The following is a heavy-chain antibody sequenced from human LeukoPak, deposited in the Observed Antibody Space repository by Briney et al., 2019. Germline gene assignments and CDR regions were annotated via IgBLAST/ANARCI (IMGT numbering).Heavy chain of an antibody. CDR1: GGSISSYY. Sequence: SETLSLTCTVSGGSISSYYWSWIRQPPGKGLEWIGYIYYSGSTNYNPSLKSRVTISVDTSKNQFSLKLSSVTAADTAVYYCARHYGSGSYYAPFYYYYYYMDVWGKGTTVTVSS. J-gene: IGHJ6*03. V-gene: IGHV4-59*01. D-gene: IGHD3-10*01. CDR3: ARHYGSGSYYAPFYYYYYYMDV. CDR2: IYYSGST.